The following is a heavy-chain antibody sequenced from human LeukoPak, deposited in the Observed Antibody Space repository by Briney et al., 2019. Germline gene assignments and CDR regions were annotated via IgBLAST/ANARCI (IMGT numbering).Heavy chain of an antibody. Sequence: ASVKVSCKASGYTFTSYYMHWVRQAPGQGLEWMGWINPKTGSTNYAEKFQGRVTMTRDTSISTCYMELSRLRSDDVAVYYCARSSGGSGRWGDNWFDPWGQGTLVIVSS. CDR3: ARSSGGSGRWGDNWFDP. CDR2: INPKTGST. V-gene: IGHV1-2*02. D-gene: IGHD3-10*01. CDR1: GYTFTSYY. J-gene: IGHJ5*02.